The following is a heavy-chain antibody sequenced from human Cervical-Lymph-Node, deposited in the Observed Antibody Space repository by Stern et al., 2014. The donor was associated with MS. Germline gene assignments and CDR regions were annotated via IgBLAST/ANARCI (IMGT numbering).Heavy chain of an antibody. J-gene: IGHJ3*02. CDR1: GYNFTDYF. Sequence: VQLVESGAEVKKPGASVEVSCKASGYNFTDYFVHWVRQAPGQGLEWMGWINPNSGSTHYVQKFQGRVTMTSDTSISTAYMELRRLRSDDTAVFYCARSGVHYFDTSGYYAFHIWGQGTMVTVSS. CDR3: ARSGVHYFDTSGYYAFHI. CDR2: INPNSGST. V-gene: IGHV1-2*02. D-gene: IGHD3-22*01.